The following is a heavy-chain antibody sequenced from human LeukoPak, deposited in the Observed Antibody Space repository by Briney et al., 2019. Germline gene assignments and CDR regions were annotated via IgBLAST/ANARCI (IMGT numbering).Heavy chain of an antibody. CDR1: GFTFSSYG. CDR2: ISGSGGNT. V-gene: IGHV3-23*01. CDR3: AKREYYYYMDV. J-gene: IGHJ6*03. Sequence: GGSLRLSCAASGFTFSSYGMHWVRQAPGKGLECVSGISGSGGNTYYADSVKGRFTISRDNSKNTLYLQMNSLRAEDTAVYYCAKREYYYYMDVWGKGTTVTVSS.